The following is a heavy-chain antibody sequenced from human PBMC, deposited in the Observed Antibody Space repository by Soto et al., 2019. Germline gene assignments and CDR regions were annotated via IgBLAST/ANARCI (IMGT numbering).Heavy chain of an antibody. D-gene: IGHD1-26*01. V-gene: IGHV3-33*01. Sequence: QVQLVESGGGVVQPGRSLRLSCAASGFTFSSYGMYWVRQAPGKGLEWVAVIWYDGSNKYYADSVKGRFTIARDNSKNTLDLQMNSLRAEDTAVYYCARDRGGSLAYFDYWGQGTLVTVSS. CDR3: ARDRGGSLAYFDY. J-gene: IGHJ4*02. CDR2: IWYDGSNK. CDR1: GFTFSSYG.